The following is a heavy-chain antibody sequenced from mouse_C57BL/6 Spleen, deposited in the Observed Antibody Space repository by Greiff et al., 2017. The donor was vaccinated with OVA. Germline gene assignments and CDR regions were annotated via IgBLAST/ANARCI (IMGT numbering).Heavy chain of an antibody. Sequence: EVQRVESGAELVRPGASVKLSCTASGFNIKDYYMHWVKQRPEQGLEWIGRIDPEDGDTEYAPKFQGKATMTADTSSNTAYLQLSSLTSEDTAVYYCTHHYYGSSRFAYWGQGTLVTVSA. J-gene: IGHJ3*01. CDR1: GFNIKDYY. CDR2: IDPEDGDT. D-gene: IGHD1-1*01. V-gene: IGHV14-1*01. CDR3: THHYYGSSRFAY.